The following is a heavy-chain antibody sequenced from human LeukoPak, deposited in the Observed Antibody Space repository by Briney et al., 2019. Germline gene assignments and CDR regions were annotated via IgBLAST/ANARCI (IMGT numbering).Heavy chain of an antibody. CDR1: GYSFTSYW. Sequence: GESLRISCKGSGYSFTSYWISWVRQMPGKGLEWMGRIDPSDSYTNYSPSFQGHVTISADKSISTAYLQWGSLKASDTAMYYCATHVIAAAAAAFDYWGQGTLVTVSS. CDR2: IDPSDSYT. D-gene: IGHD6-13*01. V-gene: IGHV5-10-1*01. J-gene: IGHJ4*02. CDR3: ATHVIAAAAAAFDY.